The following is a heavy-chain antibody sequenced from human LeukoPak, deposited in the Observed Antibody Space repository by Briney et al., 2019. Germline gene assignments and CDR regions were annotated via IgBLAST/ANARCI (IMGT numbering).Heavy chain of an antibody. J-gene: IGHJ4*02. CDR3: ARMRGGFWSGYYDY. CDR1: GGSISSYY. Sequence: SETLSLTCTVSGGSISSYYWSWIRQPAGKGLEWIGYIYYSGSTNYNPSLKSRVTISVDTSKNQFSLKLSSVTAADTVVYYCARMRGGFWSGYYDYWGQGTLVTVSS. V-gene: IGHV4-59*01. D-gene: IGHD3-3*01. CDR2: IYYSGST.